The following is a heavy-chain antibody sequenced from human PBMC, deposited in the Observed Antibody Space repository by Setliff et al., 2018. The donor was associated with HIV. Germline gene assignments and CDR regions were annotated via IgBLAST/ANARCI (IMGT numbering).Heavy chain of an antibody. Sequence: ASVKVSCKASGYTITNNAMHWVRQAPGQRLEWMGWINTDTGNAKYSQKFQGRVTITRDTSANTAYMELSSLRSEDTAVYYCARDDGSTWVNDYWGQGALVTSPQ. D-gene: IGHD6-13*01. V-gene: IGHV1-3*04. CDR1: GYTITNNA. J-gene: IGHJ4*02. CDR2: INTDTGNA. CDR3: ARDDGSTWVNDY.